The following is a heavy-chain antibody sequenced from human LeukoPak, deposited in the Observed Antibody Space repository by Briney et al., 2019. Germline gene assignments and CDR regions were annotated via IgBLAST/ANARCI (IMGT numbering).Heavy chain of an antibody. D-gene: IGHD2-2*01. J-gene: IGHJ4*02. V-gene: IGHV4-4*07. Sequence: PSETLSLTCTVSGDSIRNYYWSWIRQPAGKGLEWIGRIYTSGSTNYNPSLKSRVTMSVDTSKNHFSLRLSSVTAADTAVYYCAREGTYCRRTSCYDSFLDYWGQGTLVTVSS. CDR1: GDSIRNYY. CDR3: AREGTYCRRTSCYDSFLDY. CDR2: IYTSGST.